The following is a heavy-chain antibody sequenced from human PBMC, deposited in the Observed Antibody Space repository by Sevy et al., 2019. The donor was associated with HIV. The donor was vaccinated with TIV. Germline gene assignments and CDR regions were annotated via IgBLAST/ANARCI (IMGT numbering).Heavy chain of an antibody. Sequence: ASVKVSCKVSGYTLTKLSMHWVRQAPGKGLEWMGSFDPEDGETIYQQKLKGRVTMTEDTSTDTAYMELSSLRSEDTAVYYCATTTDYYEDSGSPFDYWGQGTLVTVSS. D-gene: IGHD3-22*01. V-gene: IGHV1-24*01. CDR2: FDPEDGET. CDR3: ATTTDYYEDSGSPFDY. CDR1: GYTLTKLS. J-gene: IGHJ4*02.